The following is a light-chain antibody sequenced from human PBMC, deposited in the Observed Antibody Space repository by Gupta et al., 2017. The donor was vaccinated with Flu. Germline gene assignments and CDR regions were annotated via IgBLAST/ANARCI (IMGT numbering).Light chain of an antibody. CDR3: SSYTSISTFYV. V-gene: IGLV2-14*03. Sequence: QSALTQPASVSGSPGQSITISCTGTSTDVGCSDSVSWYQQHPGKAPKLLIYDVSSRPSGVSSRFSGSKSGNTASLTISGLQAEDETDYYCSSYTSISTFYVFGTGTKVTVL. CDR1: STDVGCSDS. J-gene: IGLJ1*01. CDR2: DVS.